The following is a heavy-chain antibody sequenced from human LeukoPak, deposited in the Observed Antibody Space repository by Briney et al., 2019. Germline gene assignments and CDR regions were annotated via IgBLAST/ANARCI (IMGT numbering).Heavy chain of an antibody. Sequence: GGSLRLSCAASGFTFSSAWMNWVRQAPGKGLEWVGRIKSTTDGGTTDYAAPVKGRFTISRDDSKNAVHLQMNSLKTEDTAVYYCTTGHELSGYYWAPDYWGQGTLVTVSS. D-gene: IGHD1-20*01. CDR3: TTGHELSGYYWAPDY. CDR1: GFTFSSAW. CDR2: IKSTTDGGTT. J-gene: IGHJ4*02. V-gene: IGHV3-15*01.